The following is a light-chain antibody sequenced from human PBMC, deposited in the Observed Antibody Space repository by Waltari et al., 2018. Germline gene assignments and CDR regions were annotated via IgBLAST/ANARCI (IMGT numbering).Light chain of an antibody. V-gene: IGKV3-20*01. CDR3: QQHGSSPFT. Sequence: EIVLTQSPGTLSLSPGERATLPCRASQSVSSSSLPWYQQKPGQAPRLLIYAASRRATGIPDRISGSGSETDFTLTLSSLEPEDFAVYYCQQHGSSPFTFGQGTKVEIK. CDR1: QSVSSSS. J-gene: IGKJ2*01. CDR2: AAS.